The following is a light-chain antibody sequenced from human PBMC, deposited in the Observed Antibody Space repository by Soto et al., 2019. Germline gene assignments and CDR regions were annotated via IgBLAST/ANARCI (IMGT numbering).Light chain of an antibody. CDR2: GAS. CDR3: QQYGRSPWT. CDR1: QSVISNY. V-gene: IGKV3-20*01. Sequence: EIGLTQSPGPLSLSPGERATLSCRASQSVISNYLAWYQQKPGQAPRVLIYGASSRSAGIPDRFSGSGSGTDFTLTISRLEPEDFAVYYCQQYGRSPWTFGQGTKVEIK. J-gene: IGKJ1*01.